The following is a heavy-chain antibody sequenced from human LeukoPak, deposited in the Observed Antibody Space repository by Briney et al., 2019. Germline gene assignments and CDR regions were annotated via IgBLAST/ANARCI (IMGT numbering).Heavy chain of an antibody. D-gene: IGHD3-10*01. CDR2: MNPNSGNT. CDR1: GYTFTSYD. J-gene: IGHJ4*02. CDR3: ARRSTMLRGHGGLVSY. Sequence: ASVKVSCEASGYTFTSYDINWVRQATGQGLEWMGWMNPNSGNTGYAQKFQGRVTMTRNTSISTAYMELSSLRSEDTAVYYCARRSTMLRGHGGLVSYWGQGTLVTVSS. V-gene: IGHV1-8*01.